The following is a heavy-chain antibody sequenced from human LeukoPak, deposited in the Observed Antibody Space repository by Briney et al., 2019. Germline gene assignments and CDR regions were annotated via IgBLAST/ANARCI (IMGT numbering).Heavy chain of an antibody. CDR3: AKREDYSRNWSVDFNY. V-gene: IGHV3-23*01. D-gene: IGHD6-13*01. J-gene: IGHJ4*02. CDR1: GFTFSTHA. Sequence: GGSLRLSCAASGFTFSTHAMSWVSQAPGKGLEWVSTVVNGNDATYYADSVKGRFTISRDHSKKTLYLQMTSLRTDDTAVYYCAKREDYSRNWSVDFNYWGQGTLVTVSS. CDR2: VVNGNDAT.